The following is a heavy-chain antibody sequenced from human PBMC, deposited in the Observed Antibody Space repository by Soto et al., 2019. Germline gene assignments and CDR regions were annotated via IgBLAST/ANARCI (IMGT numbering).Heavy chain of an antibody. D-gene: IGHD4-17*01. CDR1: GYIFTLYW. CDR2: IYPGDSDT. CDR3: ARQSPTPGYYYFSYGMDV. J-gene: IGHJ6*02. Sequence: GESLKISCKASGYIFTLYWIGWVRQMPGKGLEWMGIIYPGDSDTRYSPSFQGQVTISADKSISTASLQWSSLKASDTAVYYCARQSPTPGYYYFSYGMDVWGQGTRVTVYS. V-gene: IGHV5-51*01.